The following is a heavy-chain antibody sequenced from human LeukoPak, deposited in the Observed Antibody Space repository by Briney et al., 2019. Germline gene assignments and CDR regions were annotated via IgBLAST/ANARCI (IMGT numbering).Heavy chain of an antibody. V-gene: IGHV1-8*03. D-gene: IGHD2-2*01. CDR1: GYTFTSYD. CDR3: ARKQLLLDDAFDI. J-gene: IGHJ3*02. Sequence: GASVKVSCKASGYTFTSYDINWVRQATGQGLEWMGWMSPNSGNTGYAQKFQGRVTITRNTSISTAYMELSSLRSEDTAVYYCARKQLLLDDAFDIWGQGTMVTVSP. CDR2: MSPNSGNT.